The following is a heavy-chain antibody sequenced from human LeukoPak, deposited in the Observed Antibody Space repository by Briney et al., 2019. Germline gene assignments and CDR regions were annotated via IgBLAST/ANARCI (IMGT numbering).Heavy chain of an antibody. V-gene: IGHV1-2*02. CDR1: GYTFTGYY. Sequence: GASVKVSCKASGYTFTGYYMHWVRQVPGQGLEWMGWINPNSGGTNYAQKFQGRVTMTRDTSISTAYMELSRLRSDDTAVYYCARLLWFGELNPDFDYWGQGTLVTVSS. D-gene: IGHD3-10*01. J-gene: IGHJ4*02. CDR2: INPNSGGT. CDR3: ARLLWFGELNPDFDY.